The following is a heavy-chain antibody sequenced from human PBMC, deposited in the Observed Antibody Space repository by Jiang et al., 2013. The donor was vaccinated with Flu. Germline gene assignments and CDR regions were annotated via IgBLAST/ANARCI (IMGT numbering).Heavy chain of an antibody. CDR1: GGSFSGYY. CDR3: ERGYYSYGSDYYYGMDV. J-gene: IGHJ6*02. D-gene: IGHD5-18*01. V-gene: IGHV4-34*01. Sequence: LLKPSETLSLTCAVYGGSFSGYYWSWIRQPPGKGLEWIGEINHSGSTNYNPSLKSRVTISVDTSKNQFSLKLSSVTAADTAVYYCERGYYSYGSDYYYGMDVWGQGTTVTVSS. CDR2: INHSGST.